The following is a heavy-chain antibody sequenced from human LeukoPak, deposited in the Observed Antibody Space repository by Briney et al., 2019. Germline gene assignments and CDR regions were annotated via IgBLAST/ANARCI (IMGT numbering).Heavy chain of an antibody. J-gene: IGHJ2*01. V-gene: IGHV4-59*01. CDR3: ARRTYYDILAGYKYWYFDL. D-gene: IGHD3-9*01. CDR1: GGSISTYY. Sequence: NTSETLSLTCTVSGGSISTYYWTWIRRPPGKGLEWIGYINYSGSSDYNPSLKSRVTISVDTSKNQFSLKLNSVTAADTAVYYCARRTYYDILAGYKYWYFDLWGRGTLVTVSS. CDR2: INYSGSS.